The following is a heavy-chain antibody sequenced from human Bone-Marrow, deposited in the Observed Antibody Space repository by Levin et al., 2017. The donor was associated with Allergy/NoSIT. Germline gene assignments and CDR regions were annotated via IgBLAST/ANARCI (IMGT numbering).Heavy chain of an antibody. J-gene: IGHJ4*02. D-gene: IGHD4-17*01. CDR3: ARHSITTVTFDY. CDR1: GGSISSSSYY. Sequence: SSETLSLTCTVSGGSISSSSYYWGWIRQPPGKGLEWIGSIYYSGSTYYNPSLKSRVTISVDTSKNQFSLKLSSVTAADTAVYYCARHSITTVTFDYWGQGTLVTVSS. V-gene: IGHV4-39*01. CDR2: IYYSGST.